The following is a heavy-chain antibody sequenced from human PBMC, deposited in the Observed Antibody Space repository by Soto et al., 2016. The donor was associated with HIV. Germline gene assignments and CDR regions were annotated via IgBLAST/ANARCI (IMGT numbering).Heavy chain of an antibody. Sequence: EVQLVESGGGLVKPGGSLRLSCAASGFTFSNAWMSWIRQAPGKGLEWLGRTKSKPDGGTTDYAAPVKDRFTISRDDYKKTPCNLQMNSLKTEDTAVYYCTTDRIPNHYDSSGYFSYWGQGTLVTVSS. D-gene: IGHD3-22*01. CDR1: GFTFSNAW. V-gene: IGHV3-15*01. J-gene: IGHJ4*02. CDR3: TTDRIPNHYDSSGYFSY. CDR2: TKSKPDGGTT.